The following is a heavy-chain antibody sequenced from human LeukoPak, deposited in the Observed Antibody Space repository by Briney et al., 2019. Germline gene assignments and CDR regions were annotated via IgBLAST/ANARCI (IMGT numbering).Heavy chain of an antibody. CDR2: INPNSGGT. J-gene: IGHJ5*02. D-gene: IGHD5-12*01. CDR3: ARDNSVGDSAWWFDP. CDR1: GYTFTGYY. Sequence: ASVKVSCKASGYTFTGYYMHWVRQAPGQGLEWMGWINPNSGGTNYAQKFQGRVTMTRDTSISTAYMELSRLRSDDTAVYYCARDNSVGDSAWWFDPWGQGTLVTVSS. V-gene: IGHV1-2*02.